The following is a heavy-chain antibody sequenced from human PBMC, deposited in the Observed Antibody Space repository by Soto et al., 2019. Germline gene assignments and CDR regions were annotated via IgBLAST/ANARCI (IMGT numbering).Heavy chain of an antibody. V-gene: IGHV1-69*08. J-gene: IGHJ5*02. CDR3: ARDRWVLLRGWFDP. CDR1: GGTFSSYT. Sequence: QVQLVQSGAEVKKPGSSVKVSCKASGGTFSSYTISWVRQAPGQGLEWMGRIIPILGIANYAQKFQGRVTITADKSTSTAYMELSCLRSEDTAVYYCARDRWVLLRGWFDPWGQGTLVTVSS. D-gene: IGHD1-26*01. CDR2: IIPILGIA.